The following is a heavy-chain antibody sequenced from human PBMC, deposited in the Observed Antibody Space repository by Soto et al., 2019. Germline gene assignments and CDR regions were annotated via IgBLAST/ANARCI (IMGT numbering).Heavy chain of an antibody. D-gene: IGHD3-10*01. V-gene: IGHV1-24*01. CDR3: ASCYGSGSSDFDY. CDR1: GYTFTSYY. Sequence: GASVKVSCKASGYTFTSYYMHWVRQAPGKGLEWMGGFDPEDGETIYAQKFQGRVTMTEDTSTDTAYMELSSLRSEDTAVYYCASCYGSGSSDFDYWGQGTLVTVSS. J-gene: IGHJ4*02. CDR2: FDPEDGET.